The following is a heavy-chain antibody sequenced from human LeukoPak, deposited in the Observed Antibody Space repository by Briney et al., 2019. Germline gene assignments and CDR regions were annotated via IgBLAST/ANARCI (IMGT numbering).Heavy chain of an antibody. CDR2: MNPNSGNT. CDR1: GGTFSSYA. Sequence: GASVKVSCKASGGTFSSYAINWVRQATGQGLEWMGWMNPNSGNTGYAQKFQGRVTMTRNTSISTAYMELSSLRSKDTAVYYCARARYFDWLGTDYWGQGTLVTVSS. J-gene: IGHJ4*02. D-gene: IGHD3-9*01. V-gene: IGHV1-8*02. CDR3: ARARYFDWLGTDY.